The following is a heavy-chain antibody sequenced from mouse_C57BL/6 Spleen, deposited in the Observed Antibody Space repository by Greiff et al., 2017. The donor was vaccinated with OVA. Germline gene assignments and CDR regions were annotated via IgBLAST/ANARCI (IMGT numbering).Heavy chain of an antibody. J-gene: IGHJ1*03. CDR3: ARDYYGSSYWYFDV. CDR2: IDPTSGGT. V-gene: IGHV1-72*01. Sequence: QVQLQQPGAELVKPGASVKLSCKASGYTFTSYWMHWVKQRPGRGLEWIGRIDPTSGGTKYNEKFKSKATLTVDKPSSTAYMQLSSLTSEDSAGYYCARDYYGSSYWYFDVWGTGTTVTVSS. D-gene: IGHD1-1*01. CDR1: GYTFTSYW.